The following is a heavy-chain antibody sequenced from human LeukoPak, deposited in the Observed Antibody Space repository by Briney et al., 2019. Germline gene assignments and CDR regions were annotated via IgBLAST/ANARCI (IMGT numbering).Heavy chain of an antibody. Sequence: SETLSLTCTVSGGSISSSSYYWGWIRQPAGKGLEWIGRIYTTGSTNYNPSLKSRVTISVDTSKNQFSLKLNSLTAADTAVYYCARDYGGNSYAFDIWGQGTMVTVSS. CDR2: IYTTGST. V-gene: IGHV4-61*02. CDR3: ARDYGGNSYAFDI. CDR1: GGSISSSSYY. D-gene: IGHD4-23*01. J-gene: IGHJ3*02.